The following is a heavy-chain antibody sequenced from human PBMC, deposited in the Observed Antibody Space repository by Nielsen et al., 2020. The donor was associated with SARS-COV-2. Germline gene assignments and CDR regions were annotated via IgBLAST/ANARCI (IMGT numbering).Heavy chain of an antibody. J-gene: IGHJ4*02. D-gene: IGHD5-18*01. Sequence: GESLKISCAASGFTFSSYSMNWVRQAPGKGLEWVSSISSSSSYIYYADSVKGRFTISRDNAKYSLYLQMNSLRAEDTAVYYCARDQYSYGDMDYFDYWGQGTLVTVSS. CDR2: ISSSSSYI. CDR1: GFTFSSYS. V-gene: IGHV3-21*01. CDR3: ARDQYSYGDMDYFDY.